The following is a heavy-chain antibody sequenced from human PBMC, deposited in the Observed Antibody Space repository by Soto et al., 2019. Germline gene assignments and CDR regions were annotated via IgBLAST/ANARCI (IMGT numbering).Heavy chain of an antibody. D-gene: IGHD1-26*01. J-gene: IGHJ4*02. CDR1: GYTFTSYD. CDR2: MKPNSGNT. CDR3: ARERVGAIDY. Sequence: QVQLVQSGAEVKKPGASVKVSCKASGYTFTSYDITWVRQATGQGHEWMGWMKPNSGNTGYAQKCQGRVTMTRNTSISTAHMELSSLRSEDTAVFYCARERVGAIDYWGQGTLVTVSS. V-gene: IGHV1-8*01.